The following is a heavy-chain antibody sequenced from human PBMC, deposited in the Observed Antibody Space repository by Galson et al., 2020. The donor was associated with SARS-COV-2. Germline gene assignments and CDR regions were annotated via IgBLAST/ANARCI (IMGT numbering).Heavy chain of an antibody. V-gene: IGHV1-18*01. CDR3: ARDCDILTSVPDY. Sequence: ASVKVSCKASGYKFNLYGINWVRQAPGQGLEWVGWISSYNGNTNYAPKFQGRVTMTTDTSTSTAYMELRSLRSDDTAVYYCARDCDILTSVPDYWGQGTLVTVSS. D-gene: IGHD3-9*01. CDR2: ISSYNGNT. CDR1: GYKFNLYG. J-gene: IGHJ4*02.